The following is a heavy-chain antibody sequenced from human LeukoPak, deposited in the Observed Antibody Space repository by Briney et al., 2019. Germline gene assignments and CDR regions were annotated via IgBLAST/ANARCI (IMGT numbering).Heavy chain of an antibody. CDR2: ISSSSSYI. Sequence: GGSLRLSCAASGFTFSSYSMNWVRQAPGKGLEWVSSISSSSSYIYYADSVKGRFTISRDNAKNSLYLQMNSLRAEDTAVYYCARVGYSSGWYSLHLDYRGQGTLVTVSS. CDR1: GFTFSSYS. J-gene: IGHJ4*02. CDR3: ARVGYSSGWYSLHLDY. V-gene: IGHV3-21*01. D-gene: IGHD6-19*01.